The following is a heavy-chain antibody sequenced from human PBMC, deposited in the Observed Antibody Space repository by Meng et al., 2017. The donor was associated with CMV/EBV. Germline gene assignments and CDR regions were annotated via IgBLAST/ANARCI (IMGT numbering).Heavy chain of an antibody. Sequence: SVKVSCKASGGTFSSYAISWVRQAPGQGLEWMGGIIPIFGTANYAQKFQGRVTITTDESTSTAYMGLSSLRSEDTAVYYCARSRGDVITMMRGWYFDLWGRGTLVTVSS. CDR2: IIPIFGTA. CDR1: GGTFSSYA. D-gene: IGHD3-22*01. J-gene: IGHJ2*01. V-gene: IGHV1-69*05. CDR3: ARSRGDVITMMRGWYFDL.